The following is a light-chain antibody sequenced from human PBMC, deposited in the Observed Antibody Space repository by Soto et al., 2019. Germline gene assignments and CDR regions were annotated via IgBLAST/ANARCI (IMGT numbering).Light chain of an antibody. CDR2: GAS. Sequence: IQMTQSPSSLSASVGDSVTITCRASQGVDSDLSWYQQRPGKAPKLLIYGASTLHSGVPSRFSGRGSGTLFTLTITSQQPEDVATYYCQQSYSTLVLTFGGGTKVELK. CDR3: QQSYSTLVLT. CDR1: QGVDSD. V-gene: IGKV1-39*01. J-gene: IGKJ4*01.